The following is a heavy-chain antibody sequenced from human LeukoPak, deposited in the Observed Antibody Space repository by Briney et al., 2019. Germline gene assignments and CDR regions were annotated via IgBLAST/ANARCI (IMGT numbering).Heavy chain of an antibody. Sequence: PSETLSLTCAVYGGSFSGYYWSWIRQPPGKGLEWIGEINHSGSTNYNPSLKSRVTISVDTSKNQFSLKLSSVTAADTAVYYCARQWWRGDFDYWGQGTLVTVSS. CDR2: INHSGST. CDR1: GGSFSGYY. CDR3: ARQWWRGDFDY. D-gene: IGHD2-8*01. V-gene: IGHV4-34*01. J-gene: IGHJ4*02.